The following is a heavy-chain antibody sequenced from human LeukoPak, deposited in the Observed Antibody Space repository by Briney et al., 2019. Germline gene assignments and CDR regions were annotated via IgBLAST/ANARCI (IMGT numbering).Heavy chain of an antibody. CDR3: ARDQGGSYSY. Sequence: GGSLRLSCAASGFTFSSYEMNWVRQAPGKGLEWVSYISSSGSTIYYADSVKGHFTISRDNSKNTVYLQMNSLSAEDTAVYYCARDQGGSYSYWGQGTLVTVSS. V-gene: IGHV3-48*03. CDR2: ISSSGSTI. CDR1: GFTFSSYE. J-gene: IGHJ4*02. D-gene: IGHD1-26*01.